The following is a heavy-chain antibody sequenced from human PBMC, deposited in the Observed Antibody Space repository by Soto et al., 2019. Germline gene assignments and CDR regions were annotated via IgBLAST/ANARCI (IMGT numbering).Heavy chain of an antibody. J-gene: IGHJ4*02. V-gene: IGHV1-69*01. CDR2: VISLFGTA. Sequence: VQLMQSGAEVKKPGSSVKVSCKASGGTFSSHSTNWVRQAPGQGLELMGGVISLFGTANYAHNFKGRVTITADQSTSTAYMELNSLRSDDTAVYYCAREVGYGDFSAALLDWGQGTLVTVSS. CDR1: GGTFSSHS. CDR3: AREVGYGDFSAALLD. D-gene: IGHD4-17*01.